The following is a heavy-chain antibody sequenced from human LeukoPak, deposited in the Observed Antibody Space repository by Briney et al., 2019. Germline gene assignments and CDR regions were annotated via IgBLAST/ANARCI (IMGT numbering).Heavy chain of an antibody. CDR2: IYYSGST. CDR3: AREGPGGKWFGELLYGNYYYYYYMDV. V-gene: IGHV4-59*01. CDR1: GGSISSYY. Sequence: SETLSLTCTVSGGSISSYYWSWIRQPPGKGLEWIGYIYYSGSTNYNPSLKSRVTISVDTSKNQFSLKLSSVTAADTAVYYCAREGPGGKWFGELLYGNYYYYYYMDVWGKGTTVTVSS. J-gene: IGHJ6*03. D-gene: IGHD3-10*01.